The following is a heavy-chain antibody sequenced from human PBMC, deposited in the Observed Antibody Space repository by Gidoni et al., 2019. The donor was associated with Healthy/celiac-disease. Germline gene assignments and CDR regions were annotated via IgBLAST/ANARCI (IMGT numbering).Heavy chain of an antibody. D-gene: IGHD1-26*01. Sequence: EVQLVESGGGLVKPGGSLRLSCAASGFTFSNAWMSWVRQAPGKGLEWVGRIKSKTDGGTTDYAAPVKGRFTISRDDSKNTLYLQMNSLKTEDTAVYYCTTGPKYSGSYTVWGQGTLVTVSS. CDR1: GFTFSNAW. CDR2: IKSKTDGGTT. V-gene: IGHV3-15*01. CDR3: TTGPKYSGSYTV. J-gene: IGHJ4*02.